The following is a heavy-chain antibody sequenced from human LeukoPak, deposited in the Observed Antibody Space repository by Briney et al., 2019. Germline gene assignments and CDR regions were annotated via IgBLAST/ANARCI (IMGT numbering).Heavy chain of an antibody. V-gene: IGHV3-23*01. D-gene: IGHD6-19*01. CDR2: IGGAASNT. J-gene: IGHJ4*02. CDR3: ARDRVLVVAGFFEY. Sequence: PGGSLRLSCRASGFSFSSFAMNWVRQAPGKGLEWVSSIGGAASNTYYADSVKGRFTLSRDKSKNAVFLQMNSLRVEDTAMYYCARDRVLVVAGFFEYWGPGTLVTVSS. CDR1: GFSFSSFA.